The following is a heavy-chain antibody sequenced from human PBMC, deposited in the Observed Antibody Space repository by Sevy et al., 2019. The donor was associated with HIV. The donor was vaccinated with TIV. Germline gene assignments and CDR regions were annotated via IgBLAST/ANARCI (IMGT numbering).Heavy chain of an antibody. CDR3: ARGIVVVVAAGPWNY. D-gene: IGHD2-15*01. J-gene: IGHJ6*02. V-gene: IGHV3-30-3*01. CDR1: GFTFSSYA. Sequence: GGSLRLSCAASGFTFSSYAMHWVRQAPGKGLEWVAVISYDGSNKYYTDSVKGRFTISRDNSKNTLYLQMNSLRAEDTAVYYCARGIVVVVAAGPWNYWGQGTTVTVSS. CDR2: ISYDGSNK.